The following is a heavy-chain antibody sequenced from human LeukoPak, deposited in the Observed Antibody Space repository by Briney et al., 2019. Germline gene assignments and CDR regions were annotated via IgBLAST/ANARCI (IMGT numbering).Heavy chain of an antibody. D-gene: IGHD1-20*01. Sequence: PSETLSLTCTMSGGSISTYYWSWIRQSPGKGLEWIGFIQYSGNTKSNPSLKGRVTISLDMSKNKFSLRLTSVTAADTAVYYCARETNNWALDYWGQGTLVTVSS. CDR3: ARETNNWALDY. CDR1: GGSISTYY. CDR2: IQYSGNT. J-gene: IGHJ4*02. V-gene: IGHV4-59*01.